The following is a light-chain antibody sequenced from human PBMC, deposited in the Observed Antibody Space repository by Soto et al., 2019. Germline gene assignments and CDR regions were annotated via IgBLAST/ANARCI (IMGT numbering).Light chain of an antibody. J-gene: IGKJ1*01. Sequence: EIARTQTPSALLLYPGGTATLSSRASQSVSSYLACYQQKPGQAPSLLIYDASTRATGIPARFTGSGSGTEFILTITSLQSEDSAVYYCQEYNTWPWTFGQGTNVDI. CDR3: QEYNTWPWT. V-gene: IGKV3-15*01. CDR2: DAS. CDR1: QSVSSY.